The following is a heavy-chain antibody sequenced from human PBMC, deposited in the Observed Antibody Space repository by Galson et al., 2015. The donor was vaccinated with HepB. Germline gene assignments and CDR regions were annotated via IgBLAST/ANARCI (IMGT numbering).Heavy chain of an antibody. CDR1: GFTFSGYL. CDR2: INQEGSEK. CDR3: ARAGRWRQITDF. D-gene: IGHD5-24*01. Sequence: SLRLSCAASGFTFSGYLMSWVRQAPGKGLEWVANINQEGSEKYYVDSVKGRFTISRDNAKNSLYLQLDSLRAEDTAVYYCARAGRWRQITDFWGQGTLVTVSS. J-gene: IGHJ4*02. V-gene: IGHV3-7*03.